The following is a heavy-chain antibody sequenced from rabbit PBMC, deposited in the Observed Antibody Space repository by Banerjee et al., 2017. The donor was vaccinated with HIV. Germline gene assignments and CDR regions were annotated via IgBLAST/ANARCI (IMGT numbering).Heavy chain of an antibody. CDR2: IYGGSSGST. CDR1: GFSFSSGYD. Sequence: QSLEESGGDLVKPGASLTLTCEASGFSFSSGYDMCWVRQAPGKGLEWIACIYGGSSGSTHYASWAKGRFTISRSTSLNTVDLKMTSLTAADTATYFCARADSGSSKYFNLWGPGTLVTVS. V-gene: IGHV1S40*01. J-gene: IGHJ4*01. CDR3: ARADSGSSKYFNL. D-gene: IGHD8-1*01.